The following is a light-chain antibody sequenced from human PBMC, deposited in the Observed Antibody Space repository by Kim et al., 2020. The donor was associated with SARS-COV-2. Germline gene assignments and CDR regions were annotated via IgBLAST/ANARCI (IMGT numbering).Light chain of an antibody. CDR2: QDK. Sequence: VTPGQTATVTCSGVRLGSRYVCWYQQKPGQSPELLIYQDKQRPSGIPERFAGSNSGDTATLTISRTQPMDEADYYCQAWDSNNALFGGGTQLTVL. J-gene: IGLJ2*01. CDR1: RLGSRY. CDR3: QAWDSNNAL. V-gene: IGLV3-1*01.